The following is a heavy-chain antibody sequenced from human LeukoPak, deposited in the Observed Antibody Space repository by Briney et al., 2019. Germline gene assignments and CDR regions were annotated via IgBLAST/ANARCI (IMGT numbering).Heavy chain of an antibody. D-gene: IGHD4-17*01. CDR2: LTDSGGTT. Sequence: GGSLRLSCVASGFTFSSYAMGWVRQAPGKRPEWVSSLTDSGGTTYYVDSVKGRFTISRDNSKNTLYLQMNSLRAEDTAVYYCAKDSGPYDWFDPWGQGTLVTVSS. CDR3: AKDSGPYDWFDP. J-gene: IGHJ5*02. CDR1: GFTFSSYA. V-gene: IGHV3-23*01.